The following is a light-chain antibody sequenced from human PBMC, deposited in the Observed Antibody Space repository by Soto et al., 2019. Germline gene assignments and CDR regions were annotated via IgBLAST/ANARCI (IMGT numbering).Light chain of an antibody. Sequence: EVLMTQSPATVSVSQEERATLSCRASQSVSSNLAWYQQKPGQAPRLLIYGASTRAIGIPTRFTGGRSGTEFTLTISGLQPEDFAVYYCQRYNNWPLTFGGGTKVDIK. J-gene: IGKJ4*01. V-gene: IGKV3-15*01. CDR3: QRYNNWPLT. CDR2: GAS. CDR1: QSVSSN.